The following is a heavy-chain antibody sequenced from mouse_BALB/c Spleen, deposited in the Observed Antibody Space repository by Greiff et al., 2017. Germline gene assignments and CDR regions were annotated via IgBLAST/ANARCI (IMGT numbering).Heavy chain of an antibody. D-gene: IGHD1-1*02. V-gene: IGHV10-1*02. Sequence: EVQGVESGGGLVQPKGSLKLSCAASGFTFNTYAMNWVRQAPGKGLEWVARIRSKSNNYATYYADSVKDRFTISRDDSQSMLYLQMNNLKTEDTAMYYCVGNYFDYWGQGTTLTVSS. CDR2: IRSKSNNYAT. CDR1: GFTFNTYA. J-gene: IGHJ2*01. CDR3: VGNYFDY.